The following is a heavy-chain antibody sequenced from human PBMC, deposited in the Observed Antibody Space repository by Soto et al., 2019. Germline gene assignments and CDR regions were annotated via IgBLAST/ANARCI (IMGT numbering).Heavy chain of an antibody. CDR2: ISYDGSNK. Sequence: QVQLVESGGGVVQPGRSLRLSCAASGFTFSSYGRHWVRQAPGKGLEWVAVISYDGSNKYYADSVKGRFTISRDNSKNTLYLQMNSLRAEDTAVYYCAKAKAGIAVAGTNPGDYWGQGTLVTVSS. D-gene: IGHD6-19*01. CDR1: GFTFSSYG. J-gene: IGHJ4*02. CDR3: AKAKAGIAVAGTNPGDY. V-gene: IGHV3-30*18.